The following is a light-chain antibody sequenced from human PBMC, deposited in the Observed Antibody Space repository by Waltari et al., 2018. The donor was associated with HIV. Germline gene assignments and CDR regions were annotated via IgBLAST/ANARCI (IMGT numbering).Light chain of an antibody. CDR3: QQYYGVPLT. Sequence: SGSPGQSVTIPCSASQNINSNLAWYQQKPGQAPRLLIYGASTRATGIPSRFRGSGSGTDYTLTISGLQAEDFATYFCQQYYGVPLTFGGGTRV. J-gene: IGKJ4*01. CDR2: GAS. CDR1: QNINSN. V-gene: IGKV3-15*01.